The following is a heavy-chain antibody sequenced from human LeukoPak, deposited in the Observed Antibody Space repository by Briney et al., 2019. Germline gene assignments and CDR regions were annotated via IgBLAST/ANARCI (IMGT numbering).Heavy chain of an antibody. J-gene: IGHJ3*02. D-gene: IGHD3-9*01. V-gene: IGHV3-7*01. CDR2: IKQDGSEK. Sequence: PGGSLRLSCAASGFTFSSYWMSWVRQAPGKGLEWVANIKQDGSEKYYVDSVKGRFTISRDNAKNSLYLQMNSLRAEDSAVYYCARDFRSLRYFDWLPGEAFDIWGQGTMVTVSS. CDR1: GFTFSSYW. CDR3: ARDFRSLRYFDWLPGEAFDI.